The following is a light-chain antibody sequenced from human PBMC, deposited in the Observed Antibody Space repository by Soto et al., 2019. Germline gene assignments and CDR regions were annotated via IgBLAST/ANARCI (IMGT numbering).Light chain of an antibody. CDR2: DTS. Sequence: QAVVTQEPSLTVSPGGTVTLTCGSSTGAVTSGHYPYWFQQKPGQAPRTLIYDTSNKHSWTPARFSGSLLAGKAALTLSGAQPEDEADYYCLVSYSGAHVFGTGTKVTVL. CDR3: LVSYSGAHV. J-gene: IGLJ1*01. V-gene: IGLV7-46*01. CDR1: TGAVTSGHY.